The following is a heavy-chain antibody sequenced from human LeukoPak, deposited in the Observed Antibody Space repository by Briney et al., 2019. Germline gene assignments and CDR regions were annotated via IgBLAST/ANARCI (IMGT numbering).Heavy chain of an antibody. CDR2: INGVASST. CDR3: ARARGNTYGYFEY. D-gene: IGHD5-18*01. CDR1: GLTLSGYW. V-gene: IGHV3-74*01. J-gene: IGHJ4*02. Sequence: GGYLRLYCAASGLTLSGYWMHWVRQAQGKGLVWVSRINGVASSTSYADSGKGRFTISRDNAKSTLYLQMNSLRGEDTAVYYCARARGNTYGYFEYWGQGTLVTVSS.